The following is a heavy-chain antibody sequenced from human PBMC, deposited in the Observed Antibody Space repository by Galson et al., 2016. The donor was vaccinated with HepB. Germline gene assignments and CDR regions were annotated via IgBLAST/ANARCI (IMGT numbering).Heavy chain of an antibody. V-gene: IGHV1-46*01. J-gene: IGHJ4*02. CDR3: ARGGYYDSSGSLLY. CDR1: GYTFTTYY. D-gene: IGHD3-22*01. CDR2: LNPIDGTT. Sequence: SVKVSCKASGYTFTTYYMHWVRQAPGQGLEWMGILNPIDGTTSYAEQFQGRVTMTRDTSTSTVYMELSSLRSEDTAVYFCARGGYYDSSGSLLYWGQGTLVTVSS.